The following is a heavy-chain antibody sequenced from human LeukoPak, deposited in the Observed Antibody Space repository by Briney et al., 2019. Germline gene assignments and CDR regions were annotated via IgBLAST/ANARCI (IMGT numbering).Heavy chain of an antibody. V-gene: IGHV1-46*01. J-gene: IGHJ4*02. CDR1: GYTFTRYY. Sequence: EASVKVSCKASGYTFTRYYMQWVRQAPGQGLEWLGMIIPSGGLTTYAQNFRERVTLTRDMSTSTVYMELSSPRYEDTAVYYCARDLDYTTSGERFDNWGQGTLVTVSS. CDR3: ARDLDYTTSGERFDN. CDR2: IIPSGGLT. D-gene: IGHD3/OR15-3a*01.